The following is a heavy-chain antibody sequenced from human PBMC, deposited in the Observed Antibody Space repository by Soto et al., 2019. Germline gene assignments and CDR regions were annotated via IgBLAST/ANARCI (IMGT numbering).Heavy chain of an antibody. D-gene: IGHD4-17*01. J-gene: IGHJ3*02. Sequence: GASVKVSCKASGYTFTSYGISWVRQAPGQGLEWMGRIIPYNGIANYAQKFQGRVTITADKSTSTAYMELSSLRSEDTAVYYCARFPAPYGDYVDAFDIWGQGTMVTVSS. CDR1: GYTFTSYG. V-gene: IGHV1-69*04. CDR3: ARFPAPYGDYVDAFDI. CDR2: IIPYNGIA.